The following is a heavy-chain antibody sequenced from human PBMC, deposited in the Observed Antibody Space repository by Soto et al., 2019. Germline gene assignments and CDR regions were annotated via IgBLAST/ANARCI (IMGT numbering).Heavy chain of an antibody. CDR3: ARGGYGXXXEDAFYI. CDR1: GYTFTTYW. V-gene: IGHV5-51*01. D-gene: IGHD5-18*01. Sequence: GESLKISCKGSGYTFTTYWIGWVRQMPGTGLEWMGIVSSGDSNTRYSPSFQGQVTISADKSINTAYLQWSSLKASDTAMYYCARGGYGXXXEDAFYIWGPGTMVTVSS. CDR2: VSSGDSNT. J-gene: IGHJ3*02.